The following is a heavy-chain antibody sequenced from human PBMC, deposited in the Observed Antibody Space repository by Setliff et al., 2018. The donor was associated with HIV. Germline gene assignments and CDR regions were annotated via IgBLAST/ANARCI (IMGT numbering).Heavy chain of an antibody. V-gene: IGHV4-59*11. D-gene: IGHD3-10*01. CDR1: GGSMNSHY. J-gene: IGHJ4*02. CDR3: ARRAGSDYFTRFDY. Sequence: SETLSLTCSVSGGSMNSHYWNWIRQTPGKGLEWIGYVYYNGNTNNNPSVMVRVTMSIDTTKNKFSLKLSSVTAADTAVYYCARRAGSDYFTRFDYWGQGTLVTVFS. CDR2: VYYNGNT.